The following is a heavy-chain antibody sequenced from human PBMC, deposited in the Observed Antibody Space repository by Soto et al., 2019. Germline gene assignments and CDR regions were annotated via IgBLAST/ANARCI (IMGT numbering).Heavy chain of an antibody. V-gene: IGHV3-48*01. CDR1: GFTFSSYS. CDR3: ARCEAPRGYSYGTNWYFDL. J-gene: IGHJ2*01. Sequence: GALRLSCAASGFTFSSYSMNWVRQAPGKGLEWVSYISSSSSTIYYADSVKGRFTISRDNAKNSLYLQMNSLRAEDTAVYYCARCEAPRGYSYGTNWYFDLWGRGTLVTVSS. CDR2: ISSSSSTI. D-gene: IGHD5-18*01.